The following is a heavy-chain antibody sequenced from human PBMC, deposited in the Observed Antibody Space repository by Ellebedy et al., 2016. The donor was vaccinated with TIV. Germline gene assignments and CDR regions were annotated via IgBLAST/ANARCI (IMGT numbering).Heavy chain of an antibody. D-gene: IGHD4-17*01. CDR3: ARRGSYGDYSVQVNSWFDL. V-gene: IGHV3-7*01. J-gene: IGHJ5*02. CDR1: GFSFRSYW. CDR2: IYHGGSQQ. Sequence: PGGSLRLSCAASGFSFRSYWMSWVRQAPGKGLEWVANIYHGGSQQYYVDSVKGRFTISRDNAKNLLYLQMDSLRAEDTAVYYCARRGSYGDYSVQVNSWFDLWGQGTPVTVS.